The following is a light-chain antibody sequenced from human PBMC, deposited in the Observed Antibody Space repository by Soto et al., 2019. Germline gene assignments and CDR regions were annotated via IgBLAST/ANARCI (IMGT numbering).Light chain of an antibody. CDR3: SSYAGSNNVV. CDR2: EVS. Sequence: QSALTQPPSASGSPGQSFTISCTGNSSDVGGYNYVSWYQQHPGKAPKLMIYEVSKRPSGVPDRFSGSKSGNTASLTVSGLQAEDDADYYCSSYAGSNNVVFGGGTKLTVL. J-gene: IGLJ2*01. V-gene: IGLV2-8*01. CDR1: SSDVGGYNY.